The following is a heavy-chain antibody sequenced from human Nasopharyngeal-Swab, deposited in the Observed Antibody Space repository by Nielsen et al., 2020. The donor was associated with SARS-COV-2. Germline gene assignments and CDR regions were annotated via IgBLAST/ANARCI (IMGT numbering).Heavy chain of an antibody. CDR2: VNGNGADT. V-gene: IGHV3-23*01. CDR1: GFTFTSYA. J-gene: IGHJ4*02. CDR3: AKDLTGYYAPLDQ. D-gene: IGHD3-9*01. Sequence: GESLKTSCAASGFTFTSYAMNWVRQAPGKGLEWLSAVNGNGADTYYADSVKGRFTISKDNSKNTLYLHMNSLRAEDTAVYYCAKDLTGYYAPLDQWGQGVLVTVSS.